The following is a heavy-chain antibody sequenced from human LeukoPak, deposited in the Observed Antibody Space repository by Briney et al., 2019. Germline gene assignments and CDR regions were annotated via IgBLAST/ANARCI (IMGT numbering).Heavy chain of an antibody. CDR3: AREASYCSSTSCTYYFDY. Sequence: GGSLRLSCAASGFTFSSYEMNWVRQAPGKGLEWVSYISSSGSTIYYADSVKGRFTISRDNAKNSLYLQMNSLGAEDTAVYYCAREASYCSSTSCTYYFDYWGQGTLVTVSS. CDR2: ISSSGSTI. CDR1: GFTFSSYE. D-gene: IGHD2-2*01. V-gene: IGHV3-48*03. J-gene: IGHJ4*02.